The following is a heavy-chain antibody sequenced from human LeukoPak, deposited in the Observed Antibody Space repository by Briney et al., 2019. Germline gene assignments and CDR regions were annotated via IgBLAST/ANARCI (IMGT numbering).Heavy chain of an antibody. D-gene: IGHD4-17*01. CDR1: KFNFHNYG. J-gene: IGHJ3*02. CDR2: ISGSGA. CDR3: AKDPNGDYIGAFDI. V-gene: IGHV3-23*01. Sequence: GGPLRLSCTTPKFNFHNYGLTWVRQAPGKELEWVSSISGSGAQYAASVQGRFTISRDNSKNTLYLQMNSLRAEDTAVYYCAKDPNGDYIGAFDIWGQGTMVTVSS.